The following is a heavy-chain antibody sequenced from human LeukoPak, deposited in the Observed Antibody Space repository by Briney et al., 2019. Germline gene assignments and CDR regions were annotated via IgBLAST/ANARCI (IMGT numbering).Heavy chain of an antibody. CDR3: AKVLRELRVADAFDI. CDR1: GFTFSSYS. J-gene: IGHJ3*02. CDR2: ISSSSSYI. Sequence: GGSLRLSCAASGFTFSSYSMNWVRQAPGKGLEWVSSISSSSSYIYYADSVKGRFTISRDNAKNSLYLQMNSLRAEDTAVYYCAKVLRELRVADAFDIWGQGTMVTVSS. V-gene: IGHV3-21*04. D-gene: IGHD1-26*01.